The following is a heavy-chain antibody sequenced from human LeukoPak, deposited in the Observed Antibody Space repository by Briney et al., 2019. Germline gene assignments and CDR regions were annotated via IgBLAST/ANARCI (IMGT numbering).Heavy chain of an antibody. J-gene: IGHJ6*02. Sequence: ASVKVSCKASGYTFTGYYMHWVRQAPGQGLVWMGWINPNSGGANYAQKFQGRVTMTRDTSISTAYMELSRLRSDDTAVYYCARDGTPIYCSGGSCYDYYYGMDVWGQGTTVTVSS. CDR3: ARDGTPIYCSGGSCYDYYYGMDV. V-gene: IGHV1-2*02. CDR2: INPNSGGA. D-gene: IGHD2-15*01. CDR1: GYTFTGYY.